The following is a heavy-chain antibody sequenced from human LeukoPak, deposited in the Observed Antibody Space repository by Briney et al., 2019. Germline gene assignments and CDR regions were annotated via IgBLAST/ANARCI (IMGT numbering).Heavy chain of an antibody. CDR2: INAESHKT. CDR1: GYTFTNNA. Sequence: ASVKVSCKASGYTFTNNAIHWVRQAPGQSLEWMGWINAESHKTKSAQKFQTRLSITTDTSASTVYMELSSLRSEDTAVYYCARVGSSSWHLDDYWGQGTLVTVSS. J-gene: IGHJ4*02. D-gene: IGHD6-13*01. V-gene: IGHV1-3*01. CDR3: ARVGSSSWHLDDY.